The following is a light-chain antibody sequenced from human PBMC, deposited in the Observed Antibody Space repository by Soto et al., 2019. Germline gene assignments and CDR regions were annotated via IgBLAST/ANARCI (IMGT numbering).Light chain of an antibody. V-gene: IGKV3-15*01. CDR2: GAS. CDR1: QSVSSN. Sequence: EIVMTQSPATLSVSPGERATLSCRASQSVSSNLAWYQQKPGQAPRLLNYGASTRATGIPARFSGSGSGTEFTLTIRSLQSEDFAVYYCQQYNNWPYTFGQGTKLEIK. J-gene: IGKJ2*01. CDR3: QQYNNWPYT.